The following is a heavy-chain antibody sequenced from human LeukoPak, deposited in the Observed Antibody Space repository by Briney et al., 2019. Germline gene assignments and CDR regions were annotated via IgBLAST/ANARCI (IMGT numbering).Heavy chain of an antibody. J-gene: IGHJ4*02. V-gene: IGHV4-4*02. D-gene: IGHD1-26*01. CDR3: TREYSASYYGHFDY. Sequence: SETLSLTCAVSGGSISSSNWWSWVRQPPGKGREWIGEIYHSGSTNYNPSLKSRVTISVDTSKNQFSLKLSSMTGADTAMYYCTREYSASYYGHFDYWGQGTLVTVSS. CDR2: IYHSGST. CDR1: GGSISSSNW.